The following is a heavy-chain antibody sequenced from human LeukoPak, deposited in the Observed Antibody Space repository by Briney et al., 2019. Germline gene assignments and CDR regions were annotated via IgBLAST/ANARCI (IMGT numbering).Heavy chain of an antibody. CDR2: ISYDGSNK. D-gene: IGHD6-6*01. CDR3: AKDIGSSFFI. V-gene: IGHV3-30-3*01. CDR1: GFTFSSYA. Sequence: GGSLRLSCAASGFTFSSYAMHWVRQAPGKGLEWVAVISYDGSNKYYADSVKGRFTISRDNSKNTLYLQMNSLRAEDTAVYYCAKDIGSSFFIWGQGTLVTVSS. J-gene: IGHJ4*02.